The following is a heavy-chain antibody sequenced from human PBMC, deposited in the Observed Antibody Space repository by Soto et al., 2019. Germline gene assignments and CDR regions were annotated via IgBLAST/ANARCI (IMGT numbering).Heavy chain of an antibody. J-gene: IGHJ5*02. CDR2: IYYSGST. CDR3: ARSVFP. CDR1: GGSISSGGYY. Sequence: QVQLQESGPGLVKPSQTLSLTCTVSGGSISSGGYYWNWIRQHPGKGLEWIGYIYYSGSTYYNPSPXTXXTISIDTSKNQFSLQLSSVTAADTAVYYCARSVFPWGQGTLVTVSS. V-gene: IGHV4-31*03.